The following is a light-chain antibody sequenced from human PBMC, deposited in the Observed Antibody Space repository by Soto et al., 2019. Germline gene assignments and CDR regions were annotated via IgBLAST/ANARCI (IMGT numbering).Light chain of an antibody. CDR1: RSDVGGYDY. CDR2: EVS. V-gene: IGLV2-14*01. J-gene: IGLJ1*01. Sequence: QSVLTQPASVSASPGQSITISCTGTRSDVGGYDYVSWYQQHPGKAPKVIIYEVSNRPSGVSNRFSGSKSGNTASLTISALQAEDEADYHCSSYTRSTTQAFGTGTKVTVL. CDR3: SSYTRSTTQA.